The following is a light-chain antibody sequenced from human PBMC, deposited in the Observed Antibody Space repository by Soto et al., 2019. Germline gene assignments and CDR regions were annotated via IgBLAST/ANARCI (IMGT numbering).Light chain of an antibody. CDR1: QDIASW. Sequence: DIQLTQSPASVSASVGDRVTITCRASQDIASWLAWYQQKPGKAPNLLIYSASSLQSGVPSRYSGAGSETEFTLTISSRQPEDFATCYCQQADSFPLTFGGGNKVEL. J-gene: IGKJ4*01. V-gene: IGKV1-12*01. CDR2: SAS. CDR3: QQADSFPLT.